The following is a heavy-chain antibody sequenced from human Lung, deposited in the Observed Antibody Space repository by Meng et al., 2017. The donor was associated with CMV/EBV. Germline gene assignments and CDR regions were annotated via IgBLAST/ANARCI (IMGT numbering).Heavy chain of an antibody. CDR3: TKDYVMNTVYYSGMDV. Sequence: SCAASGFTFSNYAIHWVRQGPGKGLEWIGFIRTKGNSETTEDAASVKGRFAISRDDSKNIAYLKMESLKTEVRAVYDCTKDYVMNTVYYSGMDVWXQGTTVTVSS. D-gene: IGHD3-16*01. CDR2: IRTKGNSETT. J-gene: IGHJ6*02. V-gene: IGHV3-49*04. CDR1: GFTFSNYA.